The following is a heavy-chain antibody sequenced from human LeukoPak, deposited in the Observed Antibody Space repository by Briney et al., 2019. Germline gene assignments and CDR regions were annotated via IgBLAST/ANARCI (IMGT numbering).Heavy chain of an antibody. CDR3: VSGLEYSSSSVRFDY. CDR1: GFTFGDNA. CDR2: IGSKTYGGTT. D-gene: IGHD6-6*01. Sequence: PGGSLRLSCTASGFTFGDNAMSWVRQAPGKGLEWVGFIGSKTYGGTTEYAASVKGRFTISRDDSTSIGYRQMNSLKSEDTAVYYCVSGLEYSSSSVRFDYWGQGTLVTVSS. J-gene: IGHJ4*02. V-gene: IGHV3-49*04.